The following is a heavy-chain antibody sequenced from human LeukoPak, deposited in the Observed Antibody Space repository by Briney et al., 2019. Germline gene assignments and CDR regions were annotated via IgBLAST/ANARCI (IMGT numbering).Heavy chain of an antibody. CDR1: GFTFSSYE. D-gene: IGHD2-2*01. Sequence: PGGSLRLSCAASGFTFSSYEMNWVRRAPGKGLEWVSYISSSGNNIYYADSGKGRFTICRDNARNSTYLQMTDLRAEDTGVYFCARDARSHCGTDACYGPYFDYWGQGSLVTVSS. J-gene: IGHJ4*02. CDR3: ARDARSHCGTDACYGPYFDY. V-gene: IGHV3-48*03. CDR2: ISSSGNNI.